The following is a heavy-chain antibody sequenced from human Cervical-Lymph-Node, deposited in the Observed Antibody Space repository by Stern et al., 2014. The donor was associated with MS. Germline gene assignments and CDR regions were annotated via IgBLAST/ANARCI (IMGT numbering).Heavy chain of an antibody. V-gene: IGHV1-18*01. CDR3: ARSGGSF. J-gene: IGHJ4*02. Sequence: QVQPVQFGPEVKKPGASVKVSCKASGYTFTNYGINCVRQAPGQGLESMGWISTSNDNPHYAQNIQGRVTMTTDTSTTTAYMELRSLRSDDTAVYYCARSGGSFWGRGTLVTVSS. D-gene: IGHD3-16*01. CDR2: ISTSNDNP. CDR1: GYTFTNYG.